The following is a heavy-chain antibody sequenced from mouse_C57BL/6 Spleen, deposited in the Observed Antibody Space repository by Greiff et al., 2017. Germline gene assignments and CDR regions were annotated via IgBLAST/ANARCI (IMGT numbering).Heavy chain of an antibody. CDR1: GYSFTGYY. CDR3: ARGHDGDFDY. D-gene: IGHD2-2*01. CDR2: INPSTGGT. J-gene: IGHJ2*01. Sequence: DVQLQESGPELVKPGASVKISCKASGYSFTGYYMNWVKQSPEKSLEWIGEINPSTGGTTYNQKFKAKATLTVDKSSSTAYMQLKSLTSEDSAVYYCARGHDGDFDYWGQGTTLTVSS. V-gene: IGHV1-42*01.